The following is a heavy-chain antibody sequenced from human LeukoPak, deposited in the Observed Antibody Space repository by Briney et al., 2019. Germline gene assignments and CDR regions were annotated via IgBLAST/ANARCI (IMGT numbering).Heavy chain of an antibody. D-gene: IGHD3-22*01. CDR3: ARDREIVVVITFFGRVEGAFDI. V-gene: IGHV1-2*02. Sequence: ASVKVSCKASGYTFTGYYMHWVRQAPGQGLEWMGWINPNSGGTNYAQKFQGRVTMTRDTSISTAYMELSRLRSDDTAVYYCARDREIVVVITFFGRVEGAFDIWGQGTMVTVSS. J-gene: IGHJ3*02. CDR2: INPNSGGT. CDR1: GYTFTGYY.